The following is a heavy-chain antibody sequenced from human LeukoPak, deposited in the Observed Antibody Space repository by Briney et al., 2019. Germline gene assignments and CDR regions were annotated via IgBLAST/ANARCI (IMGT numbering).Heavy chain of an antibody. CDR3: ARGRSYGFDLDS. CDR2: KYYSGST. V-gene: IGHV4-61*01. Sequence: PSETLSLTCAVSGVSINTCCYYWGWLRQPPGKGLEWIGYKYYSGSTRYNSSLRSRLTISLDTSKNQFSLRLTSVTAADTAVYYCARGRSYGFDLDSWGPGTLVTVSS. J-gene: IGHJ4*02. D-gene: IGHD5-18*01. CDR1: GVSINTCCYY.